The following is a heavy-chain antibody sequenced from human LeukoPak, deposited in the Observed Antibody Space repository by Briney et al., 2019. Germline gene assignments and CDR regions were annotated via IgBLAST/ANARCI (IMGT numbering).Heavy chain of an antibody. D-gene: IGHD2-8*01. CDR1: GGTFSSYA. V-gene: IGHV1-69*01. CDR2: IIPIFGTA. J-gene: IGHJ4*02. CDR3: ARGDCTNGVCFDY. Sequence: GSSVKVSCKASGGTFSSYAISWVRQAPGQGLEWMGGIIPIFGTANYAQKFQGRVTITADESTSTAYMEPSSLRSEDTAVYYCARGDCTNGVCFDYWGQGTLVTVSS.